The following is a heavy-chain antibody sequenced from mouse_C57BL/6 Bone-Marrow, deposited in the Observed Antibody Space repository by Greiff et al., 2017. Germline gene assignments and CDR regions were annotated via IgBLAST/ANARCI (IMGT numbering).Heavy chain of an antibody. CDR3: ARLGCLDY. V-gene: IGHV1-59*01. Sequence: QVQLQQPGAELVRPGTSVKLSCKASGYTFTSYRMHWVKQRPGQGLEWIGVFDPSDSRTNYNQKFKGKATLTVDTSSSTAYMQLSSLASEDSAVYYCARLGCLDYWGKGTTLTVSS. J-gene: IGHJ2*01. CDR1: GYTFTSYR. CDR2: FDPSDSRT.